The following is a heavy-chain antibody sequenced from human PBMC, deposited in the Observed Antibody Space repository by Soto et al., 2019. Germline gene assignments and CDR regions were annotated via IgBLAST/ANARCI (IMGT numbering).Heavy chain of an antibody. V-gene: IGHV3-9*01. CDR1: GFTFDDYS. D-gene: IGHD6-19*01. Sequence: EVQLVESGGGLVQPGRSLRLSCAASGFTFDDYSMHWVRQAPGKGLEWVSGISWNSGSIGYADSVKGRFTISRDNAKNSLNLQINNQRAEDTAFYYCPKDKYSSGWYGVDYWGQGTLVTVSS. J-gene: IGHJ4*01. CDR2: ISWNSGSI. CDR3: PKDKYSSGWYGVDY.